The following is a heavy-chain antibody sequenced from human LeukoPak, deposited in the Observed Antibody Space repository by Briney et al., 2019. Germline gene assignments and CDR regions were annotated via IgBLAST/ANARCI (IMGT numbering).Heavy chain of an antibody. V-gene: IGHV1-2*02. D-gene: IGHD4-11*01. CDR3: AKNDDYNGAYYFDH. J-gene: IGHJ4*02. CDR2: INPDSGDP. CDR1: GYTFIVHY. Sequence: ASVTVSFKASGYTFIVHYLHWVRQAPGQGLEGMGWINPDSGDPHYPQNFRDRVTLTRDTSISTAYMELSRLTFNDTAVYFCAKNDDYNGAYYFDHWGQGTLLAVSS.